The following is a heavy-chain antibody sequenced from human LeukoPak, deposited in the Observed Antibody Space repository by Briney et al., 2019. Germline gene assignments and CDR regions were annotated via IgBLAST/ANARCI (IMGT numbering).Heavy chain of an antibody. CDR1: GGSISSYY. Sequence: SETLSLTCTVSGGSISSYYWSWIRQPAGKGLEWIGRIYTSGSTNYNPSLKSRVTMSVDTSKNQFSLKLSSVTAADTAVYYCARGQNFWSGYTYYYYYMDVWGKGTTVTVSS. J-gene: IGHJ6*03. D-gene: IGHD3-3*01. CDR3: ARGQNFWSGYTYYYYYMDV. CDR2: IYTSGST. V-gene: IGHV4-4*07.